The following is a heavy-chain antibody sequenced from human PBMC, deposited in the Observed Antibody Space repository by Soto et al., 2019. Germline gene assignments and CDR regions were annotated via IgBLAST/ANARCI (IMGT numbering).Heavy chain of an antibody. CDR2: IVGSDAKT. V-gene: IGHV3-23*01. D-gene: IGHD5-12*01. CDR1: GFSFASFG. CDR3: AKWTYLDF. Sequence: AGGSLRLSCTTSGFSFASFGLTWVRQAPGQGLEWVATIVGSDAKTHYADSVKGRFSISRDTSRNTVYLQMNNLRADDTAIYYCAKWTYLDFWGQGTRVTVSS. J-gene: IGHJ4*02.